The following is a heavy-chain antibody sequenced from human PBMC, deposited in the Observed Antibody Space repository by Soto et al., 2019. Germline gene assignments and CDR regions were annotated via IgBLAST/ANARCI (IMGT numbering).Heavy chain of an antibody. CDR1: GGSISSSSYY. D-gene: IGHD2-15*01. J-gene: IGHJ5*02. V-gene: IGHV4-39*01. CDR2: FYYSGSP. CDR3: ARHSVEVAAVLNWFDP. Sequence: SETLSLTCTVSGGSISSSSYYWGWIRQPPGKGLEWIGRFYYSGSPYYNPSPKSRVTISVDTSKNQFSLKLSSVTAADTAVYYCARHSVEVAAVLNWFDPWGQGTLVTVSS.